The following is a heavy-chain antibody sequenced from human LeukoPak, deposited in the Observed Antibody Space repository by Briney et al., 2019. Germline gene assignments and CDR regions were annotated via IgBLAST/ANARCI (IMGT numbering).Heavy chain of an antibody. J-gene: IGHJ4*02. CDR1: GYTFTSYY. CDR3: ARDSPLGLLRGYYFDY. CDR2: INPSGGST. D-gene: IGHD3-22*01. V-gene: IGHV1-46*01. Sequence: ASVKVSCKASGYTFTSYYMHWVRQAPGQGLEWMGIINPSGGSTSYAQKFQGRVTMTRDTPTSTVYMELSSLRSEDTAVYYCARDSPLGLLRGYYFDYWGQGTLVTVSS.